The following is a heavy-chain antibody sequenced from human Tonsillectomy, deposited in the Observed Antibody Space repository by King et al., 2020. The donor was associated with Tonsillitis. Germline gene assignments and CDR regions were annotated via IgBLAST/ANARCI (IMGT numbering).Heavy chain of an antibody. CDR2: IKHDGSEK. CDR3: ARGGIAEKFDSFDI. Sequence: QLVQSGGGLVQPGGSLRLSCAASGFTFRSYWMSWVRQAPGKGLEWVANIKHDGSEKYYVDSVKGRFTISRDNAKISVSLQMNSLRVEDTAVYYCARGGIAEKFDSFDIWGQGTMVTVSS. D-gene: IGHD6-13*01. CDR1: GFTFRSYW. V-gene: IGHV3-7*03. J-gene: IGHJ3*02.